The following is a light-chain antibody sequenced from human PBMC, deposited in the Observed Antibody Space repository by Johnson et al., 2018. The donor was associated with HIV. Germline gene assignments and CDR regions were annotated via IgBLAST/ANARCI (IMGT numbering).Light chain of an antibody. CDR3: GTWDSSLYVFV. J-gene: IGLJ1*01. CDR1: SSNIGNNY. V-gene: IGLV1-51*01. CDR2: ENK. Sequence: HSVLTQPPSVSAAPGQKVTISCSGSSSNIGNNYVSWYQQLPGTSPKLLIYENKARPSGIPDRFSGSKSATSATLAITGLQTGDEADYYCGTWDSSLYVFVCGPGTKVTVL.